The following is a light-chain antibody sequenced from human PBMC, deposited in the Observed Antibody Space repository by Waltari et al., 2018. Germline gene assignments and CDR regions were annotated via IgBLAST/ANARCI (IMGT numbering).Light chain of an antibody. Sequence: EIVLTQSPGTLSLSPGERAILSCRASQSVSSSPFAWYQQKPGQAPRLLIYGAASRAAGIPDRFSGSGSGIDFNLTITRLGPEDYAVYFCQQYGRAPFTFGPGTTVDF. J-gene: IGKJ3*01. CDR2: GAA. CDR3: QQYGRAPFT. V-gene: IGKV3-20*01. CDR1: QSVSSSP.